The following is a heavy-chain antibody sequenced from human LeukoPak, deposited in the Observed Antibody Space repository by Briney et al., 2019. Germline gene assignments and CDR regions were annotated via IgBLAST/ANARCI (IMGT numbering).Heavy chain of an antibody. CDR1: GGSISNYY. Sequence: SETLSLTCTVSGGSISNYYWSWLRQPAGKGLEWIGRIYTSGSTNYNPSLKSRGTISVDTSKNQFSLKLSSVTAADMAVYYCARSRKNDCTSTSCYTDYWGQGTLVTVSS. D-gene: IGHD2-2*02. CDR2: IYTSGST. V-gene: IGHV4-4*07. CDR3: ARSRKNDCTSTSCYTDY. J-gene: IGHJ4*02.